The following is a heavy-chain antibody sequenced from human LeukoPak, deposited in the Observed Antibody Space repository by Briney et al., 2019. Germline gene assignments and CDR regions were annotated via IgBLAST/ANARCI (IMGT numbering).Heavy chain of an antibody. D-gene: IGHD3-10*01. CDR1: GYTFTSYG. CDR2: VSAYNGNT. J-gene: IGHJ6*03. CDR3: ARDGSGSYYRFYYYYYMDV. Sequence: GASVKVSCKASGYTFTSYGISWVRQAPGQGLEWMGWVSAYNGNTNYAQKLQGRVTMTTDTSTSTAYMELRSLRSDDTAVYYCARDGSGSYYRFYYYYYMDVWGKGTTVTVSS. V-gene: IGHV1-18*01.